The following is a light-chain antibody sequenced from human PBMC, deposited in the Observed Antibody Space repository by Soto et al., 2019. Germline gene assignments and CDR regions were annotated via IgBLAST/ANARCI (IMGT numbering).Light chain of an antibody. CDR3: QQRGRWLT. CDR1: QSVGSY. V-gene: IGKV3-11*01. J-gene: IGKJ4*01. CDR2: DAS. Sequence: VVTQSKATLSLSPGQRAALSCRASQSVGSYVAWYQQKPGQAPRLLIYDASHRATGIPARFSGSGSGTDFTLTISNLEPEDFAVYFCQQRGRWLTFGGGTKVDIK.